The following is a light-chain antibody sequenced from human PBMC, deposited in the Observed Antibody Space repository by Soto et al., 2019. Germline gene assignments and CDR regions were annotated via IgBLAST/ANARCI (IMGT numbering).Light chain of an antibody. J-gene: IGKJ1*01. V-gene: IGKV1-5*03. Sequence: DIQMTRSPSTLSASVGDRVTITCRASQSISTWLAWYQQEPGKAPKLLIHKASNLQSGVPSRFSGSGSGTDFTLTISSLHPDDFATYYCQQYNSYSPTFGQGTRVEIK. CDR3: QQYNSYSPT. CDR1: QSISTW. CDR2: KAS.